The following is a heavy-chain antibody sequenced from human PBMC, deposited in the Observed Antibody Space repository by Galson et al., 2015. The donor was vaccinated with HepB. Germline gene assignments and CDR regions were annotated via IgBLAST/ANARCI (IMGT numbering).Heavy chain of an antibody. D-gene: IGHD2-21*01. CDR1: GFTFSSYG. V-gene: IGHV3-21*01. CDR2: ISSISSYI. CDR3: ARDFLWQHLVPQDRRDY. Sequence: SLRLSCAASGFTFSSYGMNWVRQAPGKGLEWVSSISSISSYISHADSVKGRFTISRDNAQNSLFLQMNRLRGEDTAVYYCARDFLWQHLVPQDRRDYWGQGTLVTVSS. J-gene: IGHJ4*02.